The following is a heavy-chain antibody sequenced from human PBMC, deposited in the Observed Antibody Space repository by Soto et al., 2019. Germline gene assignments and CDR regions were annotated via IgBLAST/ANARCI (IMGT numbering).Heavy chain of an antibody. CDR3: AARLYSSGWHYFAY. D-gene: IGHD6-19*01. CDR1: GGTFSSYA. V-gene: IGHV1-69*13. CDR2: IIPIFGTA. Sequence: SSVKVSCKASGGTFSSYAISWVRQAPGQGLEWMGGIIPIFGTANYAQKFQGRVTITADESTSTAYMELSSLRSEDTAVYYCAARLYSSGWHYFAYWGQGTLVTVSS. J-gene: IGHJ4*02.